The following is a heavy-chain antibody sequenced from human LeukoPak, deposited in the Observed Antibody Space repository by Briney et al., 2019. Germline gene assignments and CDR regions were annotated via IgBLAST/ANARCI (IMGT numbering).Heavy chain of an antibody. Sequence: GGSLRLSCAASGFTFSSCGMSWVRQAPGKGLEWVSAISGSGGSTYYADSVKGRFTISRDNSKNTLYLQMNSLRAEDTAVYYCAYMITFGGVKSWGQGTLVTVSS. J-gene: IGHJ4*02. V-gene: IGHV3-23*01. CDR3: AYMITFGGVKS. D-gene: IGHD3-16*01. CDR2: ISGSGGST. CDR1: GFTFSSCG.